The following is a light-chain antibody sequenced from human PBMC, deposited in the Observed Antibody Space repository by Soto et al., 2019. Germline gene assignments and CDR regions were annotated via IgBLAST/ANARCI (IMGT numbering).Light chain of an antibody. CDR3: QHCDSYWT. Sequence: DIQMTQSPSTLSASVGDRVTITCRASQSISTSLAWYQQKPGKAPKVLIYKASSLESGVPSRFSGSGAGTEFTLTISSLQPDDFATYYCQHCDSYWTFGHGTKVES. V-gene: IGKV1-5*03. J-gene: IGKJ1*01. CDR2: KAS. CDR1: QSISTS.